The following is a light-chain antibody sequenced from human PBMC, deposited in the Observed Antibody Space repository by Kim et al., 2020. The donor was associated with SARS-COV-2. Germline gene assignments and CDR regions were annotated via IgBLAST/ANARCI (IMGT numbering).Light chain of an antibody. CDR1: SSDVGGYNY. Sequence: PVKSVTIPCTGTSSDVGGYNYVSWYQQHPGKAPKLMIYEVSKRPSGVPDRFSGSKSGNTASLTVSGLQAEDEADYYCSSYAGSLYVFGTGTKVTVL. CDR2: EVS. CDR3: SSYAGSLYV. V-gene: IGLV2-8*01. J-gene: IGLJ1*01.